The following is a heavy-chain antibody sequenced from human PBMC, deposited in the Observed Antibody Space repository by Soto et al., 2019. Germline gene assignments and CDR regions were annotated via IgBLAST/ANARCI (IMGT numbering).Heavy chain of an antibody. CDR3: AGRDVDTAIRLGMDV. D-gene: IGHD5-18*01. J-gene: IGHJ6*04. V-gene: IGHV1-69*13. Sequence: SVKVSCKASGCTFSSYAISWVRQAPGQGLEWMGGSIPIFGTANYAQKFQGRVTITADESTSTAYMELSSLRSEDTAVYYCAGRDVDTAIRLGMDVWCKGSRIPVSS. CDR1: GCTFSSYA. CDR2: SIPIFGTA.